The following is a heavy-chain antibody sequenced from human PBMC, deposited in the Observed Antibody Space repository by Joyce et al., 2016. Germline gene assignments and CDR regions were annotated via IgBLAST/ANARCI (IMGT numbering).Heavy chain of an antibody. D-gene: IGHD5/OR15-5a*01. CDR3: ARDKTPVDKVSTDYYYYQGMDV. V-gene: IGHV3-21*01. J-gene: IGHJ6*02. CDR2: ISSSRSYI. Sequence: EVQLVESGGGRVKPGGSLRLSCTASGFSLITYSMNWVRQAPGQGLEWVSYISSSRSYIYYADSGKGRFTISRDNAKNSLHLQMNSLRAEDTAVYYCARDKTPVDKVSTDYYYYQGMDVWGQGTTVTVSS. CDR1: GFSLITYS.